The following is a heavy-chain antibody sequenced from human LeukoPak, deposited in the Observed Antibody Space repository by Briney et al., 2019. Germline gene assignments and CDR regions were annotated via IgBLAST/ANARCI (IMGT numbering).Heavy chain of an antibody. D-gene: IGHD2-8*01. CDR1: GYTFTTYY. Sequence: GASVKVSCKASGYTFTTYYLHWVRQAPGQGLDWMGTINPNGGSIIYAQKFQDRVTVTRDTSTSTVYMELSSLRSEDTAVYYCARDDCTDRVCYMGYWGQGTLVIVSS. V-gene: IGHV1-46*01. CDR3: ARDDCTDRVCYMGY. J-gene: IGHJ4*02. CDR2: INPNGGSI.